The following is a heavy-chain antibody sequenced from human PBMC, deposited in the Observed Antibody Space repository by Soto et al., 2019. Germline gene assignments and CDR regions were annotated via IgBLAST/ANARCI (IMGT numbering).Heavy chain of an antibody. D-gene: IGHD5-12*01. CDR3: ARAEVERATNFDY. J-gene: IGHJ4*02. CDR2: IYYSGST. Sequence: PSETLSLTCTVSGGSVSSGSYYWRWIRQPPGKGLEWIGYIYYSGSTNYNPSLKSRVTISVDTSKNQFSLKLSSVTAADTAVYYCARAEVERATNFDYWGQGALVTVSS. V-gene: IGHV4-61*01. CDR1: GGSVSSGSYY.